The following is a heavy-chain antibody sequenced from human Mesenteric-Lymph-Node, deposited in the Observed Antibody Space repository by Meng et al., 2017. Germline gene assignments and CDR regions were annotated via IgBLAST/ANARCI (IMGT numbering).Heavy chain of an antibody. J-gene: IGHJ4*02. CDR1: GGTFSSYA. CDR2: IIPIFGTA. CDR3: ARDMKAAAGTGYFDD. D-gene: IGHD6-13*01. V-gene: IGHV1-69*05. Sequence: SVKVSCKASGGTFSSYAISWVRQAPGQGLEWMGGIIPIFGTANYAQKFQGRVTITTDESTSTAYMELSSLRSEDTAVYYCARDMKAAAGTGYFDDWGQGTLVTVSS.